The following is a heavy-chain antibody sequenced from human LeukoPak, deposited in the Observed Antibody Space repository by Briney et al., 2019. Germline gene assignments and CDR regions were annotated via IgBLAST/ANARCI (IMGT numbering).Heavy chain of an antibody. Sequence: PSETLSLTRNVPGDSINNYYWTWLRPPPGKRLEWIGYNHSSGPTHYNPSLQSRVTLSVDTSKDQLSLRLSSVTAADTAVYYCARFFYGDDERNWFDPWGQGTLVTVSS. CDR1: GDSINNYY. J-gene: IGHJ5*02. CDR2: NHSSGPT. CDR3: ARFFYGDDERNWFDP. V-gene: IGHV4-59*01. D-gene: IGHD4-17*01.